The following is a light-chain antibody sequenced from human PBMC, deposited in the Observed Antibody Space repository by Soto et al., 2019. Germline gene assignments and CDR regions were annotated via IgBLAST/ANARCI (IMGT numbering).Light chain of an antibody. CDR2: WAS. CDR1: QSVLYNSNNKNY. J-gene: IGKJ2*01. CDR3: QQYYSTPMYT. V-gene: IGKV4-1*01. Sequence: DIVMTQSPDSLAVSLGESSTINCKSSQSVLYNSNNKNYLAWYQKKPGQPPKLLIYWASTRESGVPDRFSGSGSGTDFTLTISSRQAEDVAVYYCQQYYSTPMYTFGQGTKLEI.